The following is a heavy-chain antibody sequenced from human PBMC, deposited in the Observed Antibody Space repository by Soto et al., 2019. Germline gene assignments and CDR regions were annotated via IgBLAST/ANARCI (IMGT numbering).Heavy chain of an antibody. CDR3: ARQGSY. V-gene: IGHV4-39*01. Sequence: SETLSLTCNVSGVSISDTSYYWGWIRQPPGKGLEWIGTIYFNGKTFYNPSLRSRLTISVDTSKNQISLRLTSVTAADTAVYYCARQGSYWGQGTLVTVSS. CDR2: IYFNGKT. J-gene: IGHJ4*02. CDR1: GVSISDTSYY.